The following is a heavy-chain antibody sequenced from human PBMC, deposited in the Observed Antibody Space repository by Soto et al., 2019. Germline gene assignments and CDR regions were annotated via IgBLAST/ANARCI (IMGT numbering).Heavy chain of an antibody. CDR2: IYYTGST. Sequence: QVQLQESGPGLVKPSQTLSLTCVVSGGSISSGGYYWTWIRQHPGKGLEWIGYIYYTGSTYYNPSLTIRVTISVDTSKNLFCLKLSSVTAADTAVYYCARRAGNWFDPWGQGTLVTVSS. CDR3: ARRAGNWFDP. CDR1: GGSISSGGYY. J-gene: IGHJ5*02. V-gene: IGHV4-31*11.